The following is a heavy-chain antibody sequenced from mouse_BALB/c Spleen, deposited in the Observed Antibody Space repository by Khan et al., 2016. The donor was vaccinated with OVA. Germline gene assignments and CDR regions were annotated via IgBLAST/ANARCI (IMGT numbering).Heavy chain of an antibody. CDR2: IWSDGST. J-gene: IGHJ4*01. CDR1: GFSLTSYA. Sequence: QVQLKESGPDLVAPSQSLSITCTVSGFSLTSYAIHWVRQPPGKGLEWLVVIWSDGSTTYNSALKSRLSISKDNSKSQVFLKINSLQTDDTAMYYCARHQFPLSMDSWGQGTSVTVSS. CDR3: ARHQFPLSMDS. V-gene: IGHV2-6-2*01.